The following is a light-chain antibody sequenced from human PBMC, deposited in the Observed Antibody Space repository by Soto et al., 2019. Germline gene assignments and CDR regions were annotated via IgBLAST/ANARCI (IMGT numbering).Light chain of an antibody. J-gene: IGLJ1*01. CDR1: SSDVGGYNF. V-gene: IGLV2-14*01. CDR2: DVT. CDR3: CSYTSSTSYV. Sequence: QSVLTQPASVSGSPGQSITISCTGTSSDVGGYNFVTWYQQYPGKAPKLVIHDVTRRPSGVSNRFSGSKSGTTASLTISGLQAEDDADYYCCSYTSSTSYVFGTGTRVTVL.